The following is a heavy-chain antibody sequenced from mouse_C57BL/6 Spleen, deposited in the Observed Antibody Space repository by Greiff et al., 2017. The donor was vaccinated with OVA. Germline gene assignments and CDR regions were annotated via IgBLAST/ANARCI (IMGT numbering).Heavy chain of an antibody. Sequence: QVQLQQPGAELVMPGASVKLSCKASGYTFTSYWMHWVKQRPGQGLEWIGEIDPSDSYTNYNQKFKGKSTLTVDKSSSTAYMQLSSLTSEDSAVYYCARHDYDPWWFAYWGQGTLVTVSA. CDR2: IDPSDSYT. J-gene: IGHJ3*01. CDR3: ARHDYDPWWFAY. D-gene: IGHD2-4*01. V-gene: IGHV1-69*01. CDR1: GYTFTSYW.